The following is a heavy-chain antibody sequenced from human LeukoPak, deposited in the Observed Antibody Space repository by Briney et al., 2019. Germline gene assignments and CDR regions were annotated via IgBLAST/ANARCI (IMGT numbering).Heavy chain of an antibody. CDR2: IRSKANSYAT. Sequence: GGSLRLSYAASGFTFSGSAMHWVRQASGKGLEWVGRIRSKANSYATAYAASVKGRFTISRDDSKNTAYLQMNSLKTGDTAVYYCTSYYDYVWGSYRYNYWGQGTLVTVSS. V-gene: IGHV3-73*01. CDR3: TSYYDYVWGSYRYNY. D-gene: IGHD3-16*02. CDR1: GFTFSGSA. J-gene: IGHJ4*02.